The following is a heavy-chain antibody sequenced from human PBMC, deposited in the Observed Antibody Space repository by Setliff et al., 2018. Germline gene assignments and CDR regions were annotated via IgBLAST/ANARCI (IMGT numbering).Heavy chain of an antibody. Sequence: GASVKVSCKAPGYPFTSYYMYWLRQAPGQGPEWLGIINIGGGSASYPQTFQDRVTMTRDTSTSTVYLEVTSLTSEDTAVSYCARAGRASVNRKGVFEYWGQGTLVTVSS. CDR2: INIGGGSA. CDR3: ARAGRASVNRKGVFEY. CDR1: GYPFTSYY. V-gene: IGHV1-46*01. J-gene: IGHJ4*02. D-gene: IGHD3-10*01.